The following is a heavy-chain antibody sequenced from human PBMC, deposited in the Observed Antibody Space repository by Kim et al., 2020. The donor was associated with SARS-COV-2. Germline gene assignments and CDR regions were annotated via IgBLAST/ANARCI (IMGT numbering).Heavy chain of an antibody. CDR3: ARATYYYDTSAFYPPLDFDC. D-gene: IGHD3-22*01. V-gene: IGHV4-59*01. J-gene: IGHJ4*02. Sequence: SETLSLTCTVSGGSISDYYWSWIRQPPGKGLEWIGYVYSNGNTDYNPSLKSRVTISLATSKSHFSLRLSSVTAADTAVYYCARATYYYDTSAFYPPLDFDCWGQGTLVTVSS. CDR1: GGSISDYY. CDR2: VYSNGNT.